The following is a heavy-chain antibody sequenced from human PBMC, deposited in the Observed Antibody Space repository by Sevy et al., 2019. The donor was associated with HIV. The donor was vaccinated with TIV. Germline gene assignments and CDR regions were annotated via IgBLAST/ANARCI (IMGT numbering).Heavy chain of an antibody. J-gene: IGHJ3*02. D-gene: IGHD3-10*01. CDR1: GGTFSSYA. CDR2: IIPIFGTA. V-gene: IGHV1-69*13. Sequence: ASVKVSCKASGGTFSSYAISWVRQAPGQGLEWMGGIIPIFGTANYAEKFQGRVTITADESTSTPYMELSSLRSEDTAVYYCARVHYYGSGSCTGAFDIWGQGTMVTVS. CDR3: ARVHYYGSGSCTGAFDI.